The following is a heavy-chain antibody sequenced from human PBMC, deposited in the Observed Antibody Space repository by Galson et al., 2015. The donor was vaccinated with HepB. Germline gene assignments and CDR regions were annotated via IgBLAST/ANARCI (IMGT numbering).Heavy chain of an antibody. J-gene: IGHJ6*02. CDR3: ARDLGATDQRYYYGMDV. CDR2: ISSSSSTI. V-gene: IGHV3-48*02. Sequence: SLRLSCAASGFTFSSYSMNWVRQAPGKGLEWVSYISSSSSTIYYADSVKGRFTISRDNAKNSLYLQMNSLRDEDTAVYYCARDLGATDQRYYYGMDVWGQGTTVTVSS. CDR1: GFTFSSYS. D-gene: IGHD5-12*01.